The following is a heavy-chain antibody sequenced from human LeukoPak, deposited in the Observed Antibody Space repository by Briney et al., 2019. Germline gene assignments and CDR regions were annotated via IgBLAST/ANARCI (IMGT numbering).Heavy chain of an antibody. J-gene: IGHJ4*02. CDR3: ARDESLHDYGFDY. CDR1: GYTFTSYY. V-gene: IGHV1-46*01. Sequence: ASVKVSCKASGYTFTSYYMHWVRQAPGQGLEWMGIINPSGGSTSYAQKFQGRVTMSVDTSKNQFSLKLSSVTAADTAVYYCARDESLHDYGFDYWGQGTLVTVSS. CDR2: INPSGGST. D-gene: IGHD4-17*01.